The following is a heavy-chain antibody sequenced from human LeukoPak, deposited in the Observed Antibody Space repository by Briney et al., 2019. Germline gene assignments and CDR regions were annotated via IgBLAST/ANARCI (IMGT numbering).Heavy chain of an antibody. V-gene: IGHV3-30*02. Sequence: GGFLRLSCAASGFTFSSYGMHWVRQAPGKGLEWVAFIRYDGSNKYYADSVKGRFTISRDNSKNTLYLQMNSLRAEDTAVYYCAKANDFWSGYNYYYYMDVWGKGTTVTVSS. J-gene: IGHJ6*03. CDR2: IRYDGSNK. D-gene: IGHD3-3*01. CDR3: AKANDFWSGYNYYYYMDV. CDR1: GFTFSSYG.